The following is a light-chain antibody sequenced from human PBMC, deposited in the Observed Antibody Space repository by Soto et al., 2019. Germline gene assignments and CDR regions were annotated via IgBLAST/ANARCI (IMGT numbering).Light chain of an antibody. CDR2: KAS. CDR3: QQYNSYWT. Sequence: ASVVDRVNIPRRDSQSISIWLACYQQKPGKPPKLLIYKASSLESGVPARFSGSGSGTEFTLTISSLQPDDFATYYCQQYNSYWTFGQGTKVDIK. CDR1: QSISIW. J-gene: IGKJ1*01. V-gene: IGKV1-5*03.